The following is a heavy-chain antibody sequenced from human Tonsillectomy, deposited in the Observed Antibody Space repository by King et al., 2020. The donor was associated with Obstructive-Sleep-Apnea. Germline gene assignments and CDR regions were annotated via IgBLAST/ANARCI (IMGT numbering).Heavy chain of an antibody. D-gene: IGHD3-22*01. J-gene: IGHJ4*02. CDR3: ARVTYYYDSSGYYPFDY. CDR1: GFTFDDYG. Sequence: VQLVESGGGVVRPGGSLRLSCAASGFTFDDYGMSWVRQAPGKGLEWVSGINWNGGSTGYADSVKGRFTISRDNAKNSLYLQMNSLRAEDTALYHCARVTYYYDSSGYYPFDYWGQGTLVTVSS. CDR2: INWNGGST. V-gene: IGHV3-20*01.